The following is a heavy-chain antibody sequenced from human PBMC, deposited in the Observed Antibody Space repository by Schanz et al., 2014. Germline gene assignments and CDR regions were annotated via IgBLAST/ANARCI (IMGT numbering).Heavy chain of an antibody. V-gene: IGHV3-NL1*01. Sequence: QVQLVESGGGVVQPGGSLRLSCAASGFIFSNYGMHWVRQAPGKGLEWVSGISGGGGTRNYADSVKGRFTVFRDNSKRTLYLEINDPRAEDTAVYYCAKDSCSSTTCYGYGMDVWGQGSTXTVSS. CDR1: GFIFSNYG. CDR2: ISGGGGTR. D-gene: IGHD2-2*01. CDR3: AKDSCSSTTCYGYGMDV. J-gene: IGHJ6*02.